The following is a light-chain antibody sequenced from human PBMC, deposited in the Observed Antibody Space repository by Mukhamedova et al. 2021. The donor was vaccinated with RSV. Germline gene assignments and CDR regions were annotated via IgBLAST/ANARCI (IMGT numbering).Light chain of an antibody. V-gene: IGLV2-14*01. J-gene: IGLJ2*01. CDR3: NSYTPFSEVV. Sequence: NRPSGISTRFSGSKSRSAASLTIPGLQPEDEADYFCNSYTPFSEVVFGGGTKLTVL.